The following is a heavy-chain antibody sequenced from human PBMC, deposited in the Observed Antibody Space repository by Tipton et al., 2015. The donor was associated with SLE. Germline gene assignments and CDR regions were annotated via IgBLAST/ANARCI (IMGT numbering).Heavy chain of an antibody. D-gene: IGHD3-10*01. CDR1: GGSISSNY. CDR2: ISYNGGT. CDR3: ARDWDSGSGSHFFDY. Sequence: TLSLTCSVSGGSISSNYWIWIRQPPGKGLEWIGYISYNGGTNYNPSLKSRVTMSVDTAKNQFSLSLTSVTATDTAFYYCARDWDSGSGSHFFDYWGQGILVTVSS. V-gene: IGHV4-59*12. J-gene: IGHJ4*02.